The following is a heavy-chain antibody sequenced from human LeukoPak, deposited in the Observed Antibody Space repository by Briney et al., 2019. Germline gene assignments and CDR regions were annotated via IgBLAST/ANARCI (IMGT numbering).Heavy chain of an antibody. CDR2: INPSGGST. Sequence: ASVKVSCKASGYTFTSYYMHWVRQAPGQGLEWMGIINPSGGSTSYAQKFQGRVTMTRDTSTSTVYMELSSLRSEDTAVYYCARDWEPQHTVPGERGPWFDPWGQGTLVTVSS. J-gene: IGHJ5*02. CDR1: GYTFTSYY. CDR3: ARDWEPQHTVPGERGPWFDP. D-gene: IGHD2-21*01. V-gene: IGHV1-46*01.